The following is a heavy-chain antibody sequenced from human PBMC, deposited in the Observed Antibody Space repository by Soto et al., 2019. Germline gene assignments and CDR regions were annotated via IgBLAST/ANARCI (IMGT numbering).Heavy chain of an antibody. CDR1: GGSISSGGYY. CDR2: IYYSGST. D-gene: IGHD2-2*01. Sequence: PSETLSLTCTVSGGSISSGGYYWSWIRQHPGKGLEWIGYIYYSGSTYYNPSLKSRVTISVDTSKNQFSLKLSSVTAADTAVYYCARAQDIVVVPAATGGFDYWGQGTLVTVSS. CDR3: ARAQDIVVVPAATGGFDY. V-gene: IGHV4-31*03. J-gene: IGHJ4*02.